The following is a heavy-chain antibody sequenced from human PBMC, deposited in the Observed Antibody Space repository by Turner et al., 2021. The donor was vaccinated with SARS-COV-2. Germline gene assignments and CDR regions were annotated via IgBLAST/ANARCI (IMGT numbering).Heavy chain of an antibody. CDR3: ARDCSIPSCEA. CDR1: GFTLSSYS. D-gene: IGHD2-2*01. Sequence: DVRLVDSVGGLFTPGGSLRLSCAAPGFTLSSYSRNWVRKAPGRGMEWVESISSSSSYFNDTDSVKGRLNIARDNAKNSLYLQMTSLRAADNDVYYCARDCSIPSCEAWGQGTLVTVSS. V-gene: IGHV3-21*01. CDR2: ISSSSSYF. J-gene: IGHJ5*02.